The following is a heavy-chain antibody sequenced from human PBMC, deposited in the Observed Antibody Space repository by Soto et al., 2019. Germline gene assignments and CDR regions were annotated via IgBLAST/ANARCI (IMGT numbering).Heavy chain of an antibody. V-gene: IGHV3-30*18. CDR2: ISYDGSNK. D-gene: IGHD2-15*01. CDR3: AKVIAATLPYFYYDLDV. J-gene: IGHJ6*02. CDR1: GFTFSNYG. Sequence: GGSLRLSCAASGFTFSNYGMHWVRQAPGKGLEWVTVISYDGSNKYYADSVKGRFTISRDNSKDTLYLQMSSLRPEDTAVYYCAKVIAATLPYFYYDLDVWGQGTMVTVSS.